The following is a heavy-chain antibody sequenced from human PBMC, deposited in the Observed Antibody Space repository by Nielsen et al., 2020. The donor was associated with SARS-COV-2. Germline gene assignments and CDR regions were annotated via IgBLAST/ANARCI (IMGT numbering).Heavy chain of an antibody. V-gene: IGHV1-69*06. D-gene: IGHD3-10*01. CDR1: GGTFSSYA. CDR3: ARDREYYGSGSYYIRWFDP. J-gene: IGHJ5*02. CDR2: IIPIFGTA. Sequence: SVKVSCKASGGTFSSYAISWVRQAPGQGLEWMGGIIPIFGTANYAQKFQGRVTITADKSTSTAYMELSSLRSEDTAVYYCARDREYYGSGSYYIRWFDPWGQGTLVTASS.